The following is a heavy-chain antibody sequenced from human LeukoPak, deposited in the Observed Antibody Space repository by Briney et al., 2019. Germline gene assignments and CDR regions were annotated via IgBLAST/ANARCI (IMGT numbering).Heavy chain of an antibody. CDR3: AKLLTCYYYGMDV. Sequence: GGSLRLSCAASGFTFSSYAIRWVRQAPRKGLEGVSAISGSCGGTFYADSVKRRFNISGHNSKNTLYLQMNSLRVDDMAVYYCAKLLTCYYYGMDVWGQGTTVTVSS. CDR1: GFTFSSYA. CDR2: ISGSCGGT. D-gene: IGHD4/OR15-4a*01. J-gene: IGHJ6*02. V-gene: IGHV3-23*01.